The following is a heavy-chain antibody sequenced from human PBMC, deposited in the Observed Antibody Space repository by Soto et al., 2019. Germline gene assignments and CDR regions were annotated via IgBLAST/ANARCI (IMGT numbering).Heavy chain of an antibody. CDR2: ISYDGSNK. Sequence: QVQLVESGGGVVQPGRSLRLSCAASGFTFSSYGMHWVRQAPGKGLEWVAVISYDGSNKYYADSVKGRFTISRDNSKNTLYLQMNSLRAEDTAVYYCAKDGPTVTPDYYYYGMDVWGQGTTVTVSS. J-gene: IGHJ6*02. CDR3: AKDGPTVTPDYYYYGMDV. D-gene: IGHD4-17*01. V-gene: IGHV3-30*18. CDR1: GFTFSSYG.